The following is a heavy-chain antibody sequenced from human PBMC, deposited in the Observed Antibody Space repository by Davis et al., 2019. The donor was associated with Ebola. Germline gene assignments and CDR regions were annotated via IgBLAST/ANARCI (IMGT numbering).Heavy chain of an antibody. D-gene: IGHD3-9*01. Sequence: GESLKISCAASGFTFSTYSMSWVSQAPGKGLEWVSYISSSGNTVYYADSVKGRFTISRDNARNSLFLQMNSLRAEDTAVYYCAKDSRYYDILTGYSSFYYYYGMDVWGQGTTVTVSS. V-gene: IGHV3-48*04. CDR2: ISSSGNTV. CDR1: GFTFSTYS. CDR3: AKDSRYYDILTGYSSFYYYYGMDV. J-gene: IGHJ6*02.